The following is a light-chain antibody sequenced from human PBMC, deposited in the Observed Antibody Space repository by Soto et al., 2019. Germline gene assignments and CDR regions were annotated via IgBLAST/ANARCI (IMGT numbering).Light chain of an antibody. J-gene: IGLJ2*01. Sequence: QLVLTQPPSASGTPGQRVTIACSGSSSNIGSNAVSWYQQLPGTAPQLLIYSNNQRPSGVPDRFSGSKSGTSASLAISGLQSEDEAHYYCATWDDSLTGVEFGGGTKVTVL. V-gene: IGLV1-44*01. CDR3: ATWDDSLTGVE. CDR1: SSNIGSNA. CDR2: SNN.